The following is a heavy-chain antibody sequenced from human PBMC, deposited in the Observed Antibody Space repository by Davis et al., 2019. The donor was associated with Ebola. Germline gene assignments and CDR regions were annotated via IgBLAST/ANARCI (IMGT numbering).Heavy chain of an antibody. D-gene: IGHD2-2*01. Sequence: GESLMISCAASGFTFRSYWMTWVRQAPGKGLEWVANINQDGSGTNYVDSVKGRFTISRDNAKNSLYLQMNSLRAEDTAAFYCARDLDVAVVSTPYDAFDIWGQGTMVTVSP. CDR2: INQDGSGT. CDR1: GFTFRSYW. CDR3: ARDLDVAVVSTPYDAFDI. V-gene: IGHV3-7*01. J-gene: IGHJ3*02.